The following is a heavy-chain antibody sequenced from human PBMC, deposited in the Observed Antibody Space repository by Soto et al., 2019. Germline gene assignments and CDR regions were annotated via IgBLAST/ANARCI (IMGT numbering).Heavy chain of an antibody. V-gene: IGHV1-3*05. CDR3: ATASHHDSSGFDY. CDR2: INAGNGNT. J-gene: IGHJ4*01. D-gene: IGHD3-22*01. CDR1: GYTFTSYA. Sequence: QVQLVQSGAEEKKPGASVKVSCKASGYTFTSYAMHWVRQAPGQRLEWMGWINAGNGNTKYSQKFRGKVTVTRDTSAPTAYMEQSTLTSDDMAVYYFATASHHDSSGFDYWGHGTLVTVSS.